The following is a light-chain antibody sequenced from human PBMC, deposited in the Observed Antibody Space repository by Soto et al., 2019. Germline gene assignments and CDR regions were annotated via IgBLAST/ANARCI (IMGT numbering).Light chain of an antibody. CDR1: QGIRND. J-gene: IGKJ1*01. CDR3: LQDYGYPRT. Sequence: AIQMTQSPSSLSASVGDRVTITCRASQGIRNDLAWYQQKPGKAPKLLIYAASSLQSGVQSRFRGSGSGTDFTLTINSLQPEDFATYYCLQDYGYPRTFGQGTKVEI. CDR2: AAS. V-gene: IGKV1-6*01.